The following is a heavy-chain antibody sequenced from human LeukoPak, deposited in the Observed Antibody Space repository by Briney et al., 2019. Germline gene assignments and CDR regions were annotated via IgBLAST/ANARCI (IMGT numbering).Heavy chain of an antibody. CDR2: IIPIFGTA. J-gene: IGHJ3*02. CDR3: ATPYDIHDAFDI. Sequence: SVKVSCKASGGTFSSYAISWVRQAPGRGLEWMGGIIPIFGTANYAQKFQGRVTITADESTSTAYMELSSLRSEDTAVYYCATPYDIHDAFDIWGQGTMVTVSS. D-gene: IGHD3-9*01. V-gene: IGHV1-69*19. CDR1: GGTFSSYA.